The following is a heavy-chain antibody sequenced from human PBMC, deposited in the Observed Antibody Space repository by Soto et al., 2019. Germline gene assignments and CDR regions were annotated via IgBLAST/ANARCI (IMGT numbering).Heavy chain of an antibody. V-gene: IGHV1-69*13. D-gene: IGHD3-9*01. CDR1: GGTFSSYA. Sequence: EASVKVSCKASGGTFSSYAISWVRQAPGQGLEWMGGIIPIFGTANYAQKFQGRVTITADESTSTAYMELSSLRSEDTAAYYCARDGVPAHYDILTGYYTDYGMDVWGQGTTVTVSS. CDR3: ARDGVPAHYDILTGYYTDYGMDV. CDR2: IIPIFGTA. J-gene: IGHJ6*02.